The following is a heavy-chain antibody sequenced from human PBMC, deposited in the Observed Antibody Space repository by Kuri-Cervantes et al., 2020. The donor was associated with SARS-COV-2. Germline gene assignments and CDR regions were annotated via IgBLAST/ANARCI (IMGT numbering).Heavy chain of an antibody. CDR3: ARLGGYRSGYNWFDP. D-gene: IGHD5-18*01. J-gene: IGHJ5*02. Sequence: ESLKISCAVSGYSISSGSYWSWIRQSPGKRLEWIGEVNHNGGANYNPSLRSRVTISVDPSKAQFSLNLISVTAADTAVYYCARLGGYRSGYNWFDPWGQGTLVTVSS. V-gene: IGHV4-38-2*01. CDR2: VNHNGGA. CDR1: GYSISSGSY.